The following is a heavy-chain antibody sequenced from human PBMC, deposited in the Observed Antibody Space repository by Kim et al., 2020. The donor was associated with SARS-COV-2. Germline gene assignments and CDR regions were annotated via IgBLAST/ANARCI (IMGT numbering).Heavy chain of an antibody. CDR2: ISSSGSTI. J-gene: IGHJ4*02. CDR1: GFTFSSYE. D-gene: IGHD3-22*01. V-gene: IGHV3-48*03. CDR3: ASTGGVVVPSDY. Sequence: GGSLRLSCAASGFTFSSYEMNWVRQAPGKGLEWVSYISSSGSTIYYADSVKGRFTISRDNAKNSLYLQMNSLRAEDTAVYYCASTGGVVVPSDYWGQGTLVTVSS.